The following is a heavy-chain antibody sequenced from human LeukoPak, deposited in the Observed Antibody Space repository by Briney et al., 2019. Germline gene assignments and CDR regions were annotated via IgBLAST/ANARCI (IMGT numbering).Heavy chain of an antibody. V-gene: IGHV3-7*01. D-gene: IGHD6-6*01. Sequence: GGSLRLSCAASGFTFITSWMSWLRQAPGKGLEWVAHIKPDGSEKYYVDSVKGRFTISRDNAKNSLSLQMNSLRAEDTAVYYCASWTSSSSNYWGQGNLVTVSS. J-gene: IGHJ4*02. CDR2: IKPDGSEK. CDR3: ASWTSSSSNY. CDR1: GFTFITSW.